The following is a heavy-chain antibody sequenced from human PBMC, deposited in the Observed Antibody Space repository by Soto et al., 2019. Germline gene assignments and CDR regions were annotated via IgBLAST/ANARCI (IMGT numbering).Heavy chain of an antibody. CDR1: GFNFDDYA. J-gene: IGHJ4*02. V-gene: IGHV3-9*01. CDR3: AKGGHHFGSGSYFDY. Sequence: EVQLVESGGDLVQPGRSLRLTCAASGFNFDDYAIHWVRQVPGKGLEWVSGITWNSGSVGYADSVKGRFTISRDNAKNSLYLHMHSLRVEDTALYYCAKGGHHFGSGSYFDYWGQGTLVTVAS. D-gene: IGHD3-10*01. CDR2: ITWNSGSV.